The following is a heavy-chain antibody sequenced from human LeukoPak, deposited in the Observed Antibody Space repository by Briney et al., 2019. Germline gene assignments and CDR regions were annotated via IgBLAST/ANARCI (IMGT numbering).Heavy chain of an antibody. CDR2: ISSSSSYI. CDR3: ASGQSSARDY. Sequence: GGSLRLSCAASGFTFSSYGMTWVRQAPGKGLEWVSSISSSSSYIYYADSVKGRFTISRDNAKNSLYLQMNSLRAEDTAVYYCASGQSSARDYWGQGTLVTVSS. J-gene: IGHJ4*02. D-gene: IGHD6-19*01. V-gene: IGHV3-21*01. CDR1: GFTFSSYG.